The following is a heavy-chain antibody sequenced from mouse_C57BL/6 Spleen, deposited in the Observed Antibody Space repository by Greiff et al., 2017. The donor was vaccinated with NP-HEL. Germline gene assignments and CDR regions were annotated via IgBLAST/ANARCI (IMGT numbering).Heavy chain of an antibody. CDR1: GFTFSSYA. CDR3: TRGGGLRREFAY. V-gene: IGHV5-9-1*02. CDR2: ISSGGDYI. D-gene: IGHD2-4*01. J-gene: IGHJ3*01. Sequence: EVKLVESGEGLVKPGGSLKLSCAASGFTFSSYAMSWVRQTPEKRLEWVAYISSGGDYIYYADTVKGRFTISRDNARNTLYLQMSSLKSEDTAMYYCTRGGGLRREFAYWGQGTLVTVSA.